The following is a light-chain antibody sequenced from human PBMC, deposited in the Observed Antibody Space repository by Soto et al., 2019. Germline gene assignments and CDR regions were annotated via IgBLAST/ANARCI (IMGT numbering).Light chain of an antibody. CDR2: GAS. Sequence: ETVLTQSPGTLSLSPGERATLSCRASQTIRSNYLAWYRQTPGQAPRLLIYGASNRATGIADRFSGSGSGTDFTLIISRLAPEDFALYDWQQYGSSPCTFGQGTKVEIK. CDR3: QQYGSSPCT. V-gene: IGKV3-20*01. J-gene: IGKJ1*01. CDR1: QTIRSNY.